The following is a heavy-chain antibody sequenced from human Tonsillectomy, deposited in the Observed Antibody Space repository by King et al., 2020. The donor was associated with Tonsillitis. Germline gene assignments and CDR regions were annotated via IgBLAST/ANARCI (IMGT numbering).Heavy chain of an antibody. D-gene: IGHD3-3*01. V-gene: IGHV4-59*08. CDR2: IYYSGSI. CDR3: ARTITIFGVVIEYYFDY. J-gene: IGHJ4*02. Sequence: VQLQESGPGLVQPSETLSLTCTVSGGSISSYYWSWIRQPPGKGLEWIGYIYYSGSINYNPSLKSRVTISVDTSKNQFSLKLSSLTAADTAVYYCARTITIFGVVIEYYFDYWGQGNLVTASS. CDR1: GGSISSYY.